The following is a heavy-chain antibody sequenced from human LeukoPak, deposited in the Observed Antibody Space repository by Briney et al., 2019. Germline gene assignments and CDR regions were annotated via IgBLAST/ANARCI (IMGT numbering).Heavy chain of an antibody. D-gene: IGHD4-17*01. J-gene: IGHJ4*02. Sequence: SETLSLTCTVSGYSISSGYYWGWIRQPPGKGLEWIGSIYHSGSTYYNPSLKSRVTISVDTSKNQFSLKLTSVTAADTAVYYCAREDYGDYEMGLWGQGTLVTVSS. CDR3: AREDYGDYEMGL. V-gene: IGHV4-38-2*02. CDR2: IYHSGST. CDR1: GYSISSGYY.